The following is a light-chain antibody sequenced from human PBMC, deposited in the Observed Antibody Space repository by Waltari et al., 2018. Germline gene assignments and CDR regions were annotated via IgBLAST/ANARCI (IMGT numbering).Light chain of an antibody. V-gene: IGKV3-11*01. CDR3: QQRGNWPLT. CDR2: DAS. Sequence: EVVLTQSPATLSLSPGERATLSCRASESVGSQLAWYQQKPGQAPSLLIYDASNRATGIPARFSGSGSGTDFTLTISSLEPEDSAVYYCQQRGNWPLTFGGGTKVEIK. CDR1: ESVGSQ. J-gene: IGKJ4*01.